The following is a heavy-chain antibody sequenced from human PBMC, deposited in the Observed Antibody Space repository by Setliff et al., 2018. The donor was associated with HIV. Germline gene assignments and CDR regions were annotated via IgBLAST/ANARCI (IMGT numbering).Heavy chain of an antibody. CDR1: GYTFTSYD. V-gene: IGHV1-18*01. D-gene: IGHD6-19*01. CDR3: ARATTKQWRPSPFDN. J-gene: IGHJ4*02. Sequence: GASVMVSCKASGYTFTSYDVNWVRQAPGQGLEWMGRSSVDSDNTNYAQKFQGRVTMTTDTSTSTAYLELRSLRSDDTAIYYCARATTKQWRPSPFDNWGQGTLVTVSS. CDR2: SSVDSDNT.